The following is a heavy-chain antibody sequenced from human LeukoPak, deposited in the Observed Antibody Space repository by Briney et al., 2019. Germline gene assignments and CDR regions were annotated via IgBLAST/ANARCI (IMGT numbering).Heavy chain of an antibody. J-gene: IGHJ4*02. D-gene: IGHD2-15*01. CDR3: AKAGGGVYCSGGSCYPYYFDY. Sequence: GGSLRLSCAASGFTFSSYEMNWVRQAPGKGLEWVSYISSSGSTIYYADSVKGRFTISRDNAKNSLYLQMNSLSAEDTAVYYCAKAGGGVYCSGGSCYPYYFDYWGQGTLVTASS. V-gene: IGHV3-48*03. CDR2: ISSSGSTI. CDR1: GFTFSSYE.